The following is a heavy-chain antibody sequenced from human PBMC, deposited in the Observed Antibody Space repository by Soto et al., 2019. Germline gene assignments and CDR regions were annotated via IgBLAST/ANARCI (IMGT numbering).Heavy chain of an antibody. CDR3: ASQYYDFWSGYYRRTNWFDP. CDR1: GGSISSSSYY. Sequence: SETLSLTCTVSGGSISSSSYYWGWIRQPPGKGLEWIGSIYYSGSTYYNPSLKSRVTISVDTSKNQFSLKLSSVTAADTAVYYCASQYYDFWSGYYRRTNWFDPWGQGTLVTVSS. J-gene: IGHJ5*02. V-gene: IGHV4-39*01. CDR2: IYYSGST. D-gene: IGHD3-3*01.